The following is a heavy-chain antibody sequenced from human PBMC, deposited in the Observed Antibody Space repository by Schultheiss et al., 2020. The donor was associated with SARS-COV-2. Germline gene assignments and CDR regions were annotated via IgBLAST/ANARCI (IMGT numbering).Heavy chain of an antibody. D-gene: IGHD3-3*01. CDR1: GYTFTGYY. Sequence: ASVKVSCKASGYTFTGYYMHWVRQAPGQGLEWMGWINPNSGGTNYAQKFQGRVTMTRNTSISTAYMELSSLRSEDTAVYYCARHGTRFGLGYYYYGMDVWGQGTTVTVSS. CDR3: ARHGTRFGLGYYYYGMDV. V-gene: IGHV1-2*02. J-gene: IGHJ6*02. CDR2: INPNSGGT.